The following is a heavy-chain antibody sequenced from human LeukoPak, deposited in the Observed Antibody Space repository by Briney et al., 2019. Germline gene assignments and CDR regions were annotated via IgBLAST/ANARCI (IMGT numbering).Heavy chain of an antibody. CDR2: ISGSGGST. CDR1: GFTFSSYA. CDR3: AKAQGRLVGAEYYFDY. D-gene: IGHD1-26*01. V-gene: IGHV3-23*01. Sequence: PGGSLRLSCAASGFTFSSYAMSWVRQAPGKGLEWVSAISGSGGSTYYADSVKGRFTISRDNSKNTLYLQMNSLRAEDTAVYYCAKAQGRLVGAEYYFDYWGQGTLVTVSS. J-gene: IGHJ4*02.